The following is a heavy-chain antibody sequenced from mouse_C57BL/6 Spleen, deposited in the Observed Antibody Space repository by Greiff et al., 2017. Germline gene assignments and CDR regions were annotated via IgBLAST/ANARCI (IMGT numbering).Heavy chain of an antibody. V-gene: IGHV1-15*01. CDR2: IDPETGGT. D-gene: IGHD4-1*01. CDR1: GYTFTDYE. CDR3: TRDWDD. Sequence: SGAELVRPGASVTLSCKASGYTFTDYEMHWVKQTPVHGLEWIGAIDPETGGTAYNQKFKGKAILTADKSSSTAYMELRSLTSEDSAVYYCTRDWDDWGQGTTLTVSS. J-gene: IGHJ2*01.